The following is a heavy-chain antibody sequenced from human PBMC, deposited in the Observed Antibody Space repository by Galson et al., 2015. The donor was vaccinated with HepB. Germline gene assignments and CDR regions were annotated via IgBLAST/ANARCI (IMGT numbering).Heavy chain of an antibody. CDR1: GYPFTAYA. D-gene: IGHD5-18*01. CDR2: INTNTGTQ. CDR3: ARFRGRVSDTALSTRYDHYYALDV. V-gene: IGHV7-4-1*02. J-gene: IGHJ6*02. Sequence: SVKVSCKASGYPFTAYAINWVRQAPGQGLQWMGWINTNTGTQTYAEDFTRRFVFSLDTSVNTAYLQISTLKTEDTAVYYCARFRGRVSDTALSTRYDHYYALDVWGQGTTVTVSS.